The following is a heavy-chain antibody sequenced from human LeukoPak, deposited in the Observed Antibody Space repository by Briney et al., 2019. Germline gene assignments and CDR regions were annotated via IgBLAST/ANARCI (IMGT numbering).Heavy chain of an antibody. CDR2: ISSSSSYI. CDR1: GFTFNWYS. Sequence: GGSLRLSCAASGFTFNWYSMNWVRQAPGKGLELVSSISSSSSYIYYEDSVKGRFTISRDNAKNSPYLQMDSLRAEDTAVYSCARVDSSSWYQGYYYYYGMDVWGQGTTVTVSS. J-gene: IGHJ6*02. CDR3: ARVDSSSWYQGYYYYYGMDV. V-gene: IGHV3-21*01. D-gene: IGHD6-13*01.